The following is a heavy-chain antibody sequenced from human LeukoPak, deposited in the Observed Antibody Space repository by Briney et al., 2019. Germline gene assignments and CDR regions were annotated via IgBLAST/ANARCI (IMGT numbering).Heavy chain of an antibody. D-gene: IGHD3-10*01. CDR1: GGSISSYY. Sequence: SETLSLTCTVSGGSISSYYWSWIRQPAGKGLEWIGRIYTSGSTNYNPSLKSRVTMSVDTSKNQFSLKLSSVTAADTAVYYCARGRITMVRGVITRSFDPWGQGTLVTVSS. V-gene: IGHV4-4*07. CDR2: IYTSGST. J-gene: IGHJ5*02. CDR3: ARGRITMVRGVITRSFDP.